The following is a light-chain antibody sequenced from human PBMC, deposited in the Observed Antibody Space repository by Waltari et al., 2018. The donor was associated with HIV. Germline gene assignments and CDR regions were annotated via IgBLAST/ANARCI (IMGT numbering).Light chain of an antibody. CDR1: SSDVGGYNY. V-gene: IGLV2-14*03. J-gene: IGLJ2*01. CDR2: DVS. Sequence: QSALTQPASVSASTGQSSTISCTGTSSDVGGYNYVSWYQQHPGKAPKLMIYDVSNRPSGVSNRSSGSKSGNTASLTISGLQAEDESDYYCSSYTSSSTRVVFGGGTKLTVL. CDR3: SSYTSSSTRVV.